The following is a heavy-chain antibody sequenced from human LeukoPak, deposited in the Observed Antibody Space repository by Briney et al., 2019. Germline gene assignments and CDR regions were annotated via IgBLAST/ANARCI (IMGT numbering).Heavy chain of an antibody. CDR3: AREFSGYIDF. CDR2: INPSGGGT. D-gene: IGHD1-26*01. Sequence: GGSVKVSCKASGYTFINYYMHWVRQAPGQGLEWMGIINPSGGGTSYAQNFQGRVTITRDTSTNAVDMEVNSLRSEDTAVYYCAREFSGYIDFWGQGTLVAVSS. CDR1: GYTFINYY. V-gene: IGHV1-46*01. J-gene: IGHJ4*02.